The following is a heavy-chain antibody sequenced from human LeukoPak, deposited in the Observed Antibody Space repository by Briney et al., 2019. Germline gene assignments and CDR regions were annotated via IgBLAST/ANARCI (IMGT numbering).Heavy chain of an antibody. D-gene: IGHD2-15*01. J-gene: IGHJ5*02. V-gene: IGHV3-33*06. CDR3: AKARGFCSGGSCYNPFDP. Sequence: PGRSLILSCAASGFTFSSYGMHWVRQAPGKGLEWVAVIWYDGSNKYYADSVKGRFTISRDNSKNTLYLQMNSLRAEDTAVYYCAKARGFCSGGSCYNPFDPWGQGTLVTVSS. CDR1: GFTFSSYG. CDR2: IWYDGSNK.